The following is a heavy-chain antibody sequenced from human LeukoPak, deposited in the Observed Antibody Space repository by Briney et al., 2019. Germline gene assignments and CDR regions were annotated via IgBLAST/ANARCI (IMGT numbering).Heavy chain of an antibody. CDR1: GGSFTDYY. J-gene: IGHJ4*02. CDR3: ARVPHTTSPIDY. V-gene: IGHV4-34*01. Sequence: PSETLSLTCAVYGGSFTDYYWSWIRQPPGKGLEWIGEINHRGSTNYNSSLKSRVTISVDRSKNQFSLKLSSVTAADTAVYFCARVPHTTSPIDYWGQGAPVTVSS. D-gene: IGHD1-14*01. CDR2: INHRGST.